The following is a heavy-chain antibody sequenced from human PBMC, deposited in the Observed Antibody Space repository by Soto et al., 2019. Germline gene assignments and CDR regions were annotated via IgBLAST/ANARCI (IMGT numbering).Heavy chain of an antibody. CDR1: GFTFSSYS. V-gene: IGHV3-48*01. CDR2: ISSSSSTI. Sequence: GGSLRLSCAASGFTFSSYSMNWVRQAPGKGLEWVSYISSSSSTIYYADSVKGRFTISRDNAKNSLYLQMNSLRAEDTAVYYCASSRLRDFEPNDYDYIWGSYRTGIDAFDIWGQGTMVTVSS. J-gene: IGHJ3*02. D-gene: IGHD3-16*02. CDR3: ASSRLRDFEPNDYDYIWGSYRTGIDAFDI.